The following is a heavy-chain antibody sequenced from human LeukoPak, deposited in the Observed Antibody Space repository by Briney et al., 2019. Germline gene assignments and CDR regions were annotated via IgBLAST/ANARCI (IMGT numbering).Heavy chain of an antibody. D-gene: IGHD2-2*01. J-gene: IGHJ3*02. CDR2: IWSDGSNE. CDR1: AFTFRTYG. Sequence: GRSLRLSCAASAFTFRTYGMHWVRQTPGKGLEWVAVIWSDGSNEGYADSVKGRFTISRDNSRSTLYLQMNSLRVEDTAVYYCARDKGGYPFDIWGQGTMVTVSS. V-gene: IGHV3-33*01. CDR3: ARDKGGYPFDI.